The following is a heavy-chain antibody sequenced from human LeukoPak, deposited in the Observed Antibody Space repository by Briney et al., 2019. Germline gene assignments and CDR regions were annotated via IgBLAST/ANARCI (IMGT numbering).Heavy chain of an antibody. CDR1: GGSISSGSYY. V-gene: IGHV4-61*02. J-gene: IGHJ4*02. D-gene: IGHD2-2*01. CDR2: IYTSGST. CDR3: ARVASVPAATFDY. Sequence: SQTLSLTCTVSGGSISSGSYYWSWIRQPAGKGLEWIGRIYTSGSTNYNPPLKSRVTISVATSKNQFSLKLSSVTATDTAVYYCARVASVPAATFDYWGQGTLVTVSS.